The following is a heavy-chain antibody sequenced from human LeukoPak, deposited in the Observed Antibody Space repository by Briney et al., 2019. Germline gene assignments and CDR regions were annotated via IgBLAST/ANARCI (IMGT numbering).Heavy chain of an antibody. J-gene: IGHJ5*02. V-gene: IGHV1-2*02. CDR3: AREGLLSAAISRGWFDP. D-gene: IGHD6-25*01. CDR2: INPNSGGT. Sequence: ASVKVSCKASGYTFTGYYMHWVRQAPGQGLEWMGWINPNSGGTNYAQKFQGRVTMTRDTSISTAYMELSRLRSDDTAVYYCAREGLLSAAISRGWFDPWGQGTLVTVSS. CDR1: GYTFTGYY.